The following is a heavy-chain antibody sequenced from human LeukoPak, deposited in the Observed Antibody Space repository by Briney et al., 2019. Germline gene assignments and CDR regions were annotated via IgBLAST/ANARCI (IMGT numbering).Heavy chain of an antibody. CDR1: GGTFSSYA. CDR2: IIPIFGTA. V-gene: IGHV1-69*01. Sequence: SVKVSCKASGGTFSSYAISWVRQAPGEGLEWMGGIIPIFGTANYAQKFQGRVTITADESTSTAYMELSSLSSEDTAVYYCARGSPKSYYYDSSGYYLDYWGQGTLVTVSS. CDR3: ARGSPKSYYYDSSGYYLDY. D-gene: IGHD3-22*01. J-gene: IGHJ4*02.